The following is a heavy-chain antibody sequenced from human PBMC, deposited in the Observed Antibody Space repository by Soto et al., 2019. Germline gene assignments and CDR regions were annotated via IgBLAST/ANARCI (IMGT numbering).Heavy chain of an antibody. CDR1: GFTVSSNY. V-gene: IGHV3-66*01. CDR3: ARDRRFLEWLLVRQPEHYYYYYGMDV. J-gene: IGHJ6*02. CDR2: IYSGGST. Sequence: PGGSLRLSCAASGFTVSSNYMSWVRQAPGKGLEWVSVIYSGGSTYYADSVKGRFTISRDNSKNTLYLQMNSLRAEDTAVYYCARDRRFLEWLLVRQPEHYYYYYGMDVWGQGTTVTVSS. D-gene: IGHD3-3*01.